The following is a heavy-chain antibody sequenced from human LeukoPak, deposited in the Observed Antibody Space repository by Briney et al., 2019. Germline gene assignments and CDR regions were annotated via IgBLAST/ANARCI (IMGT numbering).Heavy chain of an antibody. J-gene: IGHJ4*02. D-gene: IGHD4/OR15-4a*01. CDR2: IIPIFGTA. Sequence: GASVKVSCKASGGTFSSYAISWVRQAPGQGLEWMGGIIPIFGTASYAQKFQGRVTITADESTSTAYMELNSLRAEDTAVYYCARRAGAYSHPYDYWGQGTLVTVSS. CDR3: ARRAGAYSHPYDY. CDR1: GGTFSSYA. V-gene: IGHV1-69*13.